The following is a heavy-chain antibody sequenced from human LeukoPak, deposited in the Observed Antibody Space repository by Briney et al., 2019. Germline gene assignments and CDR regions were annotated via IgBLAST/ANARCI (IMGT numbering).Heavy chain of an antibody. Sequence: GGSLRLSCAASGFTFSSYEMNWVRQAPGKGLEWVSYISSSGSTIYYADSVKGRFTISRDNAKNTLYLQMNSLRAEDTAVYYCARAPKGSGSYWDYYYYMDVWGKGTTVTVSS. CDR3: ARAPKGSGSYWDYYYYMDV. J-gene: IGHJ6*03. D-gene: IGHD1-26*01. CDR2: ISSSGSTI. V-gene: IGHV3-48*03. CDR1: GFTFSSYE.